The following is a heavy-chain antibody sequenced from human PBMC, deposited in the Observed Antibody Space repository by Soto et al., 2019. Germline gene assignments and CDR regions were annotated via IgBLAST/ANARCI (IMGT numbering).Heavy chain of an antibody. V-gene: IGHV4-31*03. CDR1: GGSISSGGYY. CDR3: ARAGGIFGVVGDYYYYYYMDV. CDR2: IYYSGST. Sequence: QVQLQESGPGLVKPSQTLSLTYTVSGGSISSGGYYWSWIRQHPGKGLEWIGYIYYSGSTYYNPSLKSRVTISVDTSKNQFPLKLSSVTAADTAVYYCARAGGIFGVVGDYYYYYYMDVWGKGTTVTVSS. D-gene: IGHD3-3*01. J-gene: IGHJ6*03.